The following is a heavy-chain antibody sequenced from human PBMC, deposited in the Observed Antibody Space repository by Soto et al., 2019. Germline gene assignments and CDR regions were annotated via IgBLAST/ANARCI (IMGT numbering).Heavy chain of an antibody. CDR2: AYHNGLT. CDR1: GDSVTSNVW. D-gene: IGHD6-19*01. J-gene: IGHJ4*02. CDR3: ARDAAVPGESDRFDY. V-gene: IGHV4-4*02. Sequence: SETLSLTCAVSGDSVTSNVWWSWVRQPPGKGLEWIGEAYHNGLTDYNPSLKSRVTMSVDTSKDEFSLKLTSLTAADTAIYYCARDAAVPGESDRFDYWGQGTLVTVSS.